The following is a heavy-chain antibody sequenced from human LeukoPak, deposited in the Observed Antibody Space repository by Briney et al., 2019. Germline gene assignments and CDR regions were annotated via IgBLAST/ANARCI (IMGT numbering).Heavy chain of an antibody. CDR2: ISAYNGNT. CDR3: ARDEDGYNPHPPIYFDY. J-gene: IGHJ4*02. V-gene: IGHV1-18*01. Sequence: GASVKVSCKASGYTFTSYGISWVRQAPGQGLEWMGWISAYNGNTNYAQKLQGRVTMTTDTSTSTAYMELRSLRSDDTAVYYCARDEDGYNPHPPIYFDYWGQGTLVTVSS. D-gene: IGHD5-24*01. CDR1: GYTFTSYG.